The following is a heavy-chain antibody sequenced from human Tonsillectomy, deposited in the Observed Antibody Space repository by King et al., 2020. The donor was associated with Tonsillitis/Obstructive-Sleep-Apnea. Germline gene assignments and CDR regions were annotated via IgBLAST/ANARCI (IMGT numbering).Heavy chain of an antibody. J-gene: IGHJ6*03. V-gene: IGHV3-7*04. D-gene: IGHD1-1*01. CDR3: ARDQETGPRHYYHYYMDV. CDR2: IDQDGSEK. Sequence: VQLVESGGGLVQPGGSLRLSCAASGFTFSKYWMTWVRQAPGKGLEWVANIDQDGSEKDYVDSVKGRFTISRDNAKNSMYLQMNGLRAEDTALYYCARDQETGPRHYYHYYMDVWGKGTTVTVSS. CDR1: GFTFSKYW.